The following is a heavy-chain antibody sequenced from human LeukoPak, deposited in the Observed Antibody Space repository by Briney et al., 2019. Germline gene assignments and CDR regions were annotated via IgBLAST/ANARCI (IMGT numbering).Heavy chain of an antibody. D-gene: IGHD3-16*02. J-gene: IGHJ4*02. Sequence: GGSLRLSCAASGFTFSSYSMNWVRQAPGKGLEWVSSISSSSSCIYYADSVKGRFTISRDNAKNSLYLQMNSLRAEDTAVYYCARAAAMITFGGVIVIPEPFDYWGQGTLVTVSS. V-gene: IGHV3-21*01. CDR1: GFTFSSYS. CDR3: ARAAAMITFGGVIVIPEPFDY. CDR2: ISSSSSCI.